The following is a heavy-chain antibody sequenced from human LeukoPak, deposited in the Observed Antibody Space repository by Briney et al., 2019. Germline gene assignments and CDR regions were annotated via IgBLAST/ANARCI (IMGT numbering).Heavy chain of an antibody. D-gene: IGHD3-10*01. V-gene: IGHV3-23*01. Sequence: PGGSLRLSCAASGFTFSSYAMNWVRQAPGKGLEWVSGISDSGDNTYYADTEKGRFTISRDNSKNTLYLQMNSLRAEDTAVYYCTTVTEYYGSEGFGYWGQGALVTVSS. CDR2: ISDSGDNT. CDR1: GFTFSSYA. J-gene: IGHJ4*02. CDR3: TTVTEYYGSEGFGY.